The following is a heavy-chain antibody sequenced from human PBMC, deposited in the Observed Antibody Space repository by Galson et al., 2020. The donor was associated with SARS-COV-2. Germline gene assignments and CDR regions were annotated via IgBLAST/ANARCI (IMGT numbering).Heavy chain of an antibody. CDR3: THTIYSVSGDTPAVDY. CDR1: GFTFSNAW. V-gene: IGHV3-15*01. Sequence: TGGSLRLSCAASGFTFSNAWMSWVRQAPGKGLEWVGHIKTKTDGGTTDYAAPVKGRFTISRDDSKNTVYLQMNSLKSEDTAVYYCTHTIYSVSGDTPAVDYWGQGTLVTVSS. D-gene: IGHD3-16*01. J-gene: IGHJ4*02. CDR2: IKTKTDGGTT.